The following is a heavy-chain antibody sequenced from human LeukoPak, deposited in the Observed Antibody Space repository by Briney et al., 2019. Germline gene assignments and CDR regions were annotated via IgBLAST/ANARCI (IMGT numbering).Heavy chain of an antibody. CDR3: ARSEQFPYYMDV. Sequence: GASVKVSCKASGYTFTGYLLHWVRQAPGQGLEWMGRISPNSGGTNYAQKFQGRVTMTRDTSISTAYMELSRLRSDDAAVYYCARSEQFPYYMDVWGKGTTVTVSS. CDR1: GYTFTGYL. CDR2: ISPNSGGT. V-gene: IGHV1-2*02. D-gene: IGHD6-19*01. J-gene: IGHJ6*03.